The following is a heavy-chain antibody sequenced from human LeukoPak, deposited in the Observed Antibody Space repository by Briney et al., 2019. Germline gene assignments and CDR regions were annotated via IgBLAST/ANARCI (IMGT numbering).Heavy chain of an antibody. D-gene: IGHD4-23*01. CDR3: PRASGNAPEYFQH. CDR2: ISTSGSTI. V-gene: IGHV3-11*04. Sequence: PGGSRRLAWPAARFTFSNYYMSWIRHAPGKGLEWVSSISTSGSTINYADSVKGRFTISTDHATNSLYLQMNSLRADDTAVYYFPRASGNAPEYFQHWGQGTLVTVSS. CDR1: RFTFSNYY. J-gene: IGHJ1*01.